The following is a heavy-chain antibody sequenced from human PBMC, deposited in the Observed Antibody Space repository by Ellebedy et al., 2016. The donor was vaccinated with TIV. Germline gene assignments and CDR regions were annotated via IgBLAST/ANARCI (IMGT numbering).Heavy chain of an antibody. CDR2: TYYRSKWYT. Sequence: SQTLSLTCAISGDSVSSNTVAWNWIGQSPSRGLEWLGRTYYRSKWYTDYTVSVKSRLTINPDTSKNQFSLKLNSVTAADTAVYYCARDPVGVGPAFDVWGQGTMVTVSS. V-gene: IGHV6-1*01. D-gene: IGHD4-23*01. CDR1: GDSVSSNTVA. J-gene: IGHJ3*01. CDR3: ARDPVGVGPAFDV.